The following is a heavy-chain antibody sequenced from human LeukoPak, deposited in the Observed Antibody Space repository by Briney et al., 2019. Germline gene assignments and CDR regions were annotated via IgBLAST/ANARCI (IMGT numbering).Heavy chain of an antibody. CDR3: ARAIAVAGLAWFDP. CDR2: IYYSGST. Sequence: PSETLSLTCTVSGGSISSYYWSWIRQPPGKGLGWIGYIYYSGSTNYNPSLKSRVTISVDTSKNQFSLKLSSVTAADTAVYYCARAIAVAGLAWFDPWGQGTLVTVSS. CDR1: GGSISSYY. D-gene: IGHD6-19*01. V-gene: IGHV4-59*01. J-gene: IGHJ5*02.